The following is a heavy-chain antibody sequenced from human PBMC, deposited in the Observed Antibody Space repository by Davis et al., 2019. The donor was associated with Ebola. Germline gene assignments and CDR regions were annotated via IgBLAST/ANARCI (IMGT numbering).Heavy chain of an antibody. CDR1: GFTLGNAW. CDR3: ARDRAETFFDY. J-gene: IGHJ4*02. Sequence: GESLKISCAASGFTLGNAWMSWVRQAPGKGLEWVANIKQDGSEKYYVDSVKGRFTISRDNAKNSLYLQMNSLRAEDTAVYYCARDRAETFFDYWGQGTLVTVSS. CDR2: IKQDGSEK. V-gene: IGHV3-7*01.